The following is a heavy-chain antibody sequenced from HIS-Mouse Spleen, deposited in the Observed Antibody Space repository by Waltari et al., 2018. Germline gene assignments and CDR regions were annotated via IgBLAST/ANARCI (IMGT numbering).Heavy chain of an antibody. D-gene: IGHD6-13*01. CDR1: GGSISSSSYY. V-gene: IGHV4-39*07. CDR2: IYYSEST. Sequence: QLQLQESGPGLVKPSETLSLTCTVSGGSISSSSYYWGWIRQPPGKGLEWIGRIYYSESTYYNPSLKSRVTLSVDTSKNQFSLKLSSVTAADTAVYYCAREIPYSSSWYDWYFDLWGRGTLVTVSS. CDR3: AREIPYSSSWYDWYFDL. J-gene: IGHJ2*01.